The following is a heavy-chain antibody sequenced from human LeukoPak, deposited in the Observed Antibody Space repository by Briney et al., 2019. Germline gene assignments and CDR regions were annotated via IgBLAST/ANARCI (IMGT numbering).Heavy chain of an antibody. CDR3: ARHAEIGELFPSYNWFDP. J-gene: IGHJ5*02. Sequence: GESLKISCKGSGYSFTSYWIGWVRQMPGKGLEWMGIIYPGDSDTRYSPSFQGQVTISADKSISTAYLQWSSLKASDTAMYYCARHAEIGELFPSYNWFDPWGQGTLVTVSS. CDR2: IYPGDSDT. V-gene: IGHV5-51*01. D-gene: IGHD3-10*01. CDR1: GYSFTSYW.